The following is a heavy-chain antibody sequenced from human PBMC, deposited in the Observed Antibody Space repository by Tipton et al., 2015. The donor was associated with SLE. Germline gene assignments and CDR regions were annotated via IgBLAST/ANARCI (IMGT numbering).Heavy chain of an antibody. Sequence: SLRLSCAASGFTFSDYYMTWFRQAPGKGLEWVSSISGSGSYTNYADSVKGRFAVSRDNAKNSLHLQMGSLRAEDTAVYYCAKGQRDRYDRSGYFDYWGQGTLVTVSS. CDR2: ISGSGSYT. CDR1: GFTFSDYY. V-gene: IGHV3-11*05. CDR3: AKGQRDRYDRSGYFDY. J-gene: IGHJ4*02. D-gene: IGHD3-16*02.